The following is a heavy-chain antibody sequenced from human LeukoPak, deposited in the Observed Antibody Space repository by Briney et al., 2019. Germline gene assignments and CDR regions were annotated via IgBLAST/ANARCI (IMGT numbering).Heavy chain of an antibody. CDR3: ARGEYYFDY. V-gene: IGHV4-59*01. CDR2: IYYSGST. J-gene: IGHJ4*02. D-gene: IGHD3-10*01. CDR1: GGSISSYY. Sequence: PSETLSLTCTVSGGSISSYYWSWLRQPPGKGLEWLGYIYYSGSTNYNPSLKSRVTISVDTSKNQFSLKLSSVTAADTAVYYCARGEYYFDYWGQGTLVTVSS.